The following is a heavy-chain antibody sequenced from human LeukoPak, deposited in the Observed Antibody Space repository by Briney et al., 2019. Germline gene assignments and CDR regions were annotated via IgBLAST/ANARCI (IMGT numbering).Heavy chain of an antibody. D-gene: IGHD6-13*01. CDR1: EFTFSSYA. CDR2: ISGSGGST. Sequence: GGSLRLSCAASEFTFSSYAMSWVRQPPGKGLEWVSAISGSGGSTYYADSVKGRFTISRDNSKNTLYLQMNNLRAEDTAVYYCAKGYSSSWYYFDYWGQGALVTASS. J-gene: IGHJ4*02. V-gene: IGHV3-23*01. CDR3: AKGYSSSWYYFDY.